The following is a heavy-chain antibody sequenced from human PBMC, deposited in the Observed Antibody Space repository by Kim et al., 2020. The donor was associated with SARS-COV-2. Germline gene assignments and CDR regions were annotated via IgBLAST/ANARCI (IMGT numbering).Heavy chain of an antibody. V-gene: IGHV3-30*01. J-gene: IGHJ4*02. D-gene: IGHD6-19*01. Sequence: KGRFTISRANSKNTLYLQMNSLRAEDTAVYYCARDRPASHRSSRWYYFDYWGQGTLVTVSS. CDR3: ARDRPASHRSSRWYYFDY.